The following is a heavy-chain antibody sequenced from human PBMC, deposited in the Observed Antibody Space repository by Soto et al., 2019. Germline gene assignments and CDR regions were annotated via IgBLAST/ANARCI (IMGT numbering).Heavy chain of an antibody. Sequence: SETLSLTCTVSGGSITRSAYYWGWIRQSPGKGLEWIGSFYYSGNTYFNPSLKSRVTISADTSKNQLSLSLSSVTATDTATYFFEKHQFNPFVTPYWYFAIWGRGTLVTGSS. V-gene: IGHV4-39*01. CDR2: FYYSGNT. J-gene: IGHJ2*01. D-gene: IGHD3-16*02. CDR1: GGSITRSAYY. CDR3: EKHQFNPFVTPYWYFAI.